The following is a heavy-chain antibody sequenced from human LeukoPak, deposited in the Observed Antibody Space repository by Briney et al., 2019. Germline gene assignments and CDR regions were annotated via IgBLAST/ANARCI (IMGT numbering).Heavy chain of an antibody. D-gene: IGHD6-19*01. Sequence: GGSLRLSCEASGFTSTSFWMSWVRQAPGKGLEWVANIKQDGSEKYYVDPVKGRFTISRDNAKNSLYLQMNSLRAEDTAVYYCARDTSGGWYGLIDYWGQGTPVTVSS. V-gene: IGHV3-7*01. J-gene: IGHJ4*02. CDR3: ARDTSGGWYGLIDY. CDR1: GFTSTSFW. CDR2: IKQDGSEK.